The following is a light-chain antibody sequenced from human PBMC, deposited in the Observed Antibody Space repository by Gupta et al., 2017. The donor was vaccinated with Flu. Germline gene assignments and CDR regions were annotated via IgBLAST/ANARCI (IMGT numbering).Light chain of an antibody. Sequence: TVSLTCSGGSSSIGSATVDWYQQVPGMAPRLLIFANNQRPAGVPGRFSGSKSGTSASLAIXGXQPEDEXDYYCATWIDALSGPVFGGGTKL. J-gene: IGLJ2*01. CDR2: ANN. CDR1: SSSIGSAT. V-gene: IGLV1-44*01. CDR3: ATWIDALSGPV.